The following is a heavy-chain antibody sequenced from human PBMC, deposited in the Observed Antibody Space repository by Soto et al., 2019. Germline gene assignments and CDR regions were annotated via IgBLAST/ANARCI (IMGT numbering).Heavy chain of an antibody. J-gene: IGHJ4*02. CDR2: IYYSGST. CDR3: ARSGYTTTFDY. Sequence: SETLSLTCTVSGGSISSGGYYWSWIRQHPGKGLEWIGYIYYSGSTYYNPSLKSRVTISVDTSKNQFSLKLSSVTAADTAVYYCARSGYTTTFDYWGQGTLVTVSS. D-gene: IGHD3-22*01. CDR1: GGSISSGGYY. V-gene: IGHV4-31*03.